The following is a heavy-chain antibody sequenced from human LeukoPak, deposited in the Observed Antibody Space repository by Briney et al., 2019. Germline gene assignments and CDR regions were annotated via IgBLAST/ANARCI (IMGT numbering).Heavy chain of an antibody. J-gene: IGHJ1*01. Sequence: PSETLSLTCTVSGVSISSYYWNWIRQPAGKGQEWIGRIYTSGSTNFNPSLKSRVTMSVDTSKNQFSLKLSSVTAADTAVYYCARGGVVTQPGYFQHWGQGTLVTVSS. CDR2: IYTSGST. D-gene: IGHD3-3*01. CDR1: GVSISSYY. V-gene: IGHV4-4*07. CDR3: ARGGVVTQPGYFQH.